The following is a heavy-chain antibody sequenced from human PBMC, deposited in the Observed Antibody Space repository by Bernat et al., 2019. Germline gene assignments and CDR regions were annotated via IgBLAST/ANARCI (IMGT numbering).Heavy chain of an antibody. CDR2: INSDGSST. CDR3: ARDTPEYCSSTSCYASGAFDI. J-gene: IGHJ3*02. CDR1: GFTFSSYC. Sequence: EVQLVESGGGLVQPGGSLRLSCAASGFTFSSYCMHWVRQAPGKGLVWVSRINSDGSSTSYADSVKGRFTISRDNAKNTRYLQMNILRAENTAVYYCARDTPEYCSSTSCYASGAFDIWGQGTMVTVSS. D-gene: IGHD2-2*01. V-gene: IGHV3-74*01.